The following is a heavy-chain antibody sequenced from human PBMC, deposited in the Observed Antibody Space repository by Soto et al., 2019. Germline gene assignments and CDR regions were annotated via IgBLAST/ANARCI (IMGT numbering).Heavy chain of an antibody. D-gene: IGHD2-15*01. CDR3: ARDCYKRYCSGGSRFFDY. Sequence: SVKVSCKASGGTFSSYAISWVRQAPGQGLEWMGGIIPIFGTANYAQKFQGRVTITADESTSTAYMELSSLRSEDTAVYYCARDCYKRYCSGGSRFFDYWGQGTLVTVS. CDR2: IIPIFGTA. J-gene: IGHJ4*02. CDR1: GGTFSSYA. V-gene: IGHV1-69*13.